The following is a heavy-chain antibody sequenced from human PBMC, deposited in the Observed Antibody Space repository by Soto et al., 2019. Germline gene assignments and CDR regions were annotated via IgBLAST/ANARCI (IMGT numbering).Heavy chain of an antibody. CDR2: ISSSSIYT. CDR1: GFTFSSYS. V-gene: IGHV3-21*06. J-gene: IGHJ6*03. D-gene: IGHD3-10*01. CDR3: ARDFKESQYYYYCMDV. Sequence: EVQLVESGGGLVKPGGSLRLSCVVSGFTFSSYSMNWVRQAPGKGLEWVSSISSSSIYTYYADSVKGRFTISRDNAKNSVYLQMNSLRAEDTAVYYCARDFKESQYYYYCMDVWGNGTTVTVSS.